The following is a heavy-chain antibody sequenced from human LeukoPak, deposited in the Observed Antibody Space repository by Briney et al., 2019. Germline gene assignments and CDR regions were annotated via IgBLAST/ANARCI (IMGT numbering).Heavy chain of an antibody. D-gene: IGHD1-7*01. Sequence: SQTLSLTCAVSGGSISSGGYSWSWIRQPPGKGLEWIGYIYHSGSTYYNPSLKSRVTISVDRSKNQFSLKLSSVTAADTAVYYCARAEDNWNYVFWGQGTLVTVSS. CDR1: GGSISSGGYS. V-gene: IGHV4-30-2*01. CDR3: ARAEDNWNYVF. J-gene: IGHJ1*01. CDR2: IYHSGST.